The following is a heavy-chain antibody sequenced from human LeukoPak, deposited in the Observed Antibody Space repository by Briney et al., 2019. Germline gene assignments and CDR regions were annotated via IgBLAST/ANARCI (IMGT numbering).Heavy chain of an antibody. J-gene: IGHJ4*02. CDR2: INPNSGGT. CDR1: GYTFTGYY. Sequence: ASVKVSCKASGYTFTGYYMHWVRQAPGQGLEWMGWINPNSGGTNYAQKFQGRVTMTRDTSISTACMELSRLRSDDTAVYYCARATGDYVYFHLFDYWGQGTLVTVSS. D-gene: IGHD4-17*01. V-gene: IGHV1-2*02. CDR3: ARATGDYVYFHLFDY.